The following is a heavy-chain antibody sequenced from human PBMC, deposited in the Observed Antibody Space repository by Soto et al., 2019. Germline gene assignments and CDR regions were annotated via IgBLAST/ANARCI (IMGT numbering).Heavy chain of an antibody. J-gene: IGHJ2*01. CDR1: GFTFSSYW. CDR3: ARDYDNYWYFDL. Sequence: EVQLVESGGGLVQPGGSLRLSCAASGFTFSSYWMHRVRQAPGKGLVWVSRINSDGSSTSYADSVKGRFTISRDNAKNTLYLQMNSLRAEDTAVYYCARDYDNYWYFDLWGRGTLVTVSS. D-gene: IGHD3-3*01. CDR2: INSDGSST. V-gene: IGHV3-74*01.